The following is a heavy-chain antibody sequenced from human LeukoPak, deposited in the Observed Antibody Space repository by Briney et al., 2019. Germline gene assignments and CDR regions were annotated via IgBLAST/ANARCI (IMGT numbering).Heavy chain of an antibody. D-gene: IGHD3-22*01. CDR2: ISYDGSNK. V-gene: IGHV3-30*04. CDR3: ARDRRITMIVGDAFDI. Sequence: GRSLRLSCAASGFTFSSYAMHWVRQAPGKGLEWVAVISYDGSNKYYADSVKGRFTISRDNSKNTLYLQMYSLRAEDTAVYYCARDRRITMIVGDAFDIWGQGTMVTVSS. J-gene: IGHJ3*02. CDR1: GFTFSSYA.